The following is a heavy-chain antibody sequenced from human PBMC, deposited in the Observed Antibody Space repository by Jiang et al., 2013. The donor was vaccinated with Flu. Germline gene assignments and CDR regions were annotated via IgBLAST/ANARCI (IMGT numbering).Heavy chain of an antibody. CDR3: ARLNKAAAQTVAGGYFQH. Sequence: PGLLKPSETLSLTCTVSGGSISSTSNYWGWVRQPPGKGLEWIGTIYYSESAFYNPSLQRRVTMSVDTSKNQFSLKLNSVTAADTAVYYCARLNKAAAQTVAGGYFQHWGQGTLVTVSS. CDR1: GGSISSTSNY. D-gene: IGHD6-13*01. V-gene: IGHV4-39*07. CDR2: IYYSESA. J-gene: IGHJ1*01.